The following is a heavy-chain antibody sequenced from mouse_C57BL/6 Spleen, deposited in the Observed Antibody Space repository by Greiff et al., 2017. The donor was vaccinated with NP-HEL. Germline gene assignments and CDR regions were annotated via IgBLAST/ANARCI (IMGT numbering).Heavy chain of an antibody. CDR2: INPSTGGT. J-gene: IGHJ2*01. V-gene: IGHV1-42*01. D-gene: IGHD1-1*01. CDR1: GYSFTGYY. Sequence: VQLQQSGPELVKPGASVKISCKASGYSFTGYYMNWVKQSPEKSLQWIGEINPSTGGTTYNQKFKAKATLTVDKSSSTAYMQLKSLTSEDSAVYYCARRTNYYADYWGQGTTLTVSS. CDR3: ARRTNYYADY.